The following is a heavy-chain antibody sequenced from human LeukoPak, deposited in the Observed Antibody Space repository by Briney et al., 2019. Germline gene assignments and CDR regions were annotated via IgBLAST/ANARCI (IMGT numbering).Heavy chain of an antibody. V-gene: IGHV4-39*01. D-gene: IGHD5-24*01. CDR1: VGSISSSSYD. CDR3: ARREIRLGYNFDY. CDR2: VYYSGST. J-gene: IGHJ4*02. Sequence: SETLSLTCTVSVGSISSSSYDWGWIRQPPGKGLEWIGTVYYSGSTFYNPSLTSRVTISVDTSKNQISLRLSSVTAADTAVYYCARREIRLGYNFDYWGQGTLVTVSS.